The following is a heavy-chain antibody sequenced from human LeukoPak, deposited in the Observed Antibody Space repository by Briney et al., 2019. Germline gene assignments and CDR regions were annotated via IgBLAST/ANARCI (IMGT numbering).Heavy chain of an antibody. CDR2: ISGSGGST. D-gene: IGHD3-9*01. J-gene: IGHJ4*02. Sequence: GGSLRLSCAPSGFTFSSYAMSWVRQAPGKGLEWVSAISGSGGSTYYADSVKGRFTISRDNSKNTLYLQMNSLGAEDTAVYYCAKLYDILTNFDYWGQGTLVTVSS. CDR1: GFTFSSYA. V-gene: IGHV3-23*01. CDR3: AKLYDILTNFDY.